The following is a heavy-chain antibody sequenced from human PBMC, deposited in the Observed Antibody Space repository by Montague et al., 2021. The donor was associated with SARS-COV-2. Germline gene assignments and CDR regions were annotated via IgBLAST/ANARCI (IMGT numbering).Heavy chain of an antibody. V-gene: IGHV3-30*04. CDR3: ARDSVLIVATIGTLGFDY. J-gene: IGHJ4*02. Sequence: SLRLSCAASGFTFSSYAMHWVRQAPGKGLEWVAVISYDGSNKYYADSMKGRFTISRDNSKNTLYLQMNSLRTEDTAVYYCARDSVLIVATIGTLGFDYWGQGTLVTVSS. CDR1: GFTFSSYA. CDR2: ISYDGSNK. D-gene: IGHD5-12*01.